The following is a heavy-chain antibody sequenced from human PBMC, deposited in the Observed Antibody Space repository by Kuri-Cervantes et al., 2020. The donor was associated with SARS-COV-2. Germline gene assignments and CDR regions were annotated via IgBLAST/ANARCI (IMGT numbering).Heavy chain of an antibody. CDR1: GYTFTGYY. D-gene: IGHD4-17*01. V-gene: IGHV1-46*01. J-gene: IGHJ6*02. CDR3: ARDPTTVTTGIGMDV. Sequence: GESLKISCKASGYTFTGYYIHWVRQAPGQGLEWMGIINPSGGGTSYAQKFQGRVAVTRDTPTSTVYMELSSLRSEDTAVYYCARDPTTVTTGIGMDVWGQGTTVTVSS. CDR2: INPSGGGT.